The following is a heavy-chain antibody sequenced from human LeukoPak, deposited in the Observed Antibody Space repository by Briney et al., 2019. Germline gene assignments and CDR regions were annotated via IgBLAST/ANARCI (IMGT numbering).Heavy chain of an antibody. CDR3: ARGRQLVPNNWFDP. CDR1: GYTFTSYG. D-gene: IGHD6-6*01. J-gene: IGHJ5*02. Sequence: GASVKVSCKASGYTFTSYGISWVRQAPGQGLEWMGWISAYNGNTNYAQKLQGRVPMTTDTSTSTAYMELRSLRSDDTAVYYCARGRQLVPNNWFDPWGQGTLVTVSS. V-gene: IGHV1-18*01. CDR2: ISAYNGNT.